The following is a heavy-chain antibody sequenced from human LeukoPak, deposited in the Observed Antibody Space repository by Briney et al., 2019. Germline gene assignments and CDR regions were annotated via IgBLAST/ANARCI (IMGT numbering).Heavy chain of an antibody. V-gene: IGHV3-7*01. Sequence: PGESLRLSCTASGFTFSSYWMSWVRQAPGKGLEWVAYIKQDGSERSYVDSLRGRFTISRDNAKNSLYLQMNSLKAEDTAVYYCAAYTSGPYYWGQGTLVTVSS. D-gene: IGHD6-19*01. CDR1: GFTFSSYW. CDR3: AAYTSGPYY. J-gene: IGHJ4*02. CDR2: IKQDGSER.